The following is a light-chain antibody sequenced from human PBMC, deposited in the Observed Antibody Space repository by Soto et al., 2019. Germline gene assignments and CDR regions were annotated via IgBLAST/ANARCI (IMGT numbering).Light chain of an antibody. CDR2: DVS. V-gene: IGLV2-8*01. J-gene: IGLJ1*01. Sequence: QSALTQPPSASGSLGQSVTISCTGTSSDVGGYNYVSGYQQHPGKAPKLLIYDVSHRPSGVPDRFSGSKSGNTAALTVSGLQAEDEVDYYCSSYAGSNKLVFGTGTKLTVL. CDR3: SSYAGSNKLV. CDR1: SSDVGGYNY.